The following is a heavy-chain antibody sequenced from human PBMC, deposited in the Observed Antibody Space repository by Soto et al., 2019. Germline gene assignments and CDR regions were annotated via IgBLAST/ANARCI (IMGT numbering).Heavy chain of an antibody. V-gene: IGHV3-23*01. CDR3: AKQYCAAGTCFRIFDS. Sequence: KGLEWVSVISGSGESTYYADSVKGRFTISRDNSKNTLYVQMNRLKAEDTAVYYCAKQYCAAGTCFRIFDSWGQGTLVTVAS. J-gene: IGHJ4*02. D-gene: IGHD2-15*01. CDR2: ISGSGEST.